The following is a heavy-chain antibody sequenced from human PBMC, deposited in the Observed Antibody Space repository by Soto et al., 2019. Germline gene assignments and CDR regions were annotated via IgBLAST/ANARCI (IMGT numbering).Heavy chain of an antibody. J-gene: IGHJ4*02. CDR1: DGSISSISYY. CDR3: AVGSSGFYYIY. V-gene: IGHV4-39*01. CDR2: IYYSGST. D-gene: IGHD1-26*01. Sequence: PSVTLSLTCTVSDGSISSISYYWGWIRQPPGKGLEWIGSIYYSGSTYHNPPLKSRVTISKDTSKNQFSLKLSSVTAADTAVFYCAVGSSGFYYIYWGQGIQVTVSS.